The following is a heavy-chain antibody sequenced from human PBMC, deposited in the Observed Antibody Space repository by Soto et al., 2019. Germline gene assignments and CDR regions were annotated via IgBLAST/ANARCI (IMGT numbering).Heavy chain of an antibody. CDR1: GGSISSGGYS. D-gene: IGHD6-6*01. J-gene: IGHJ4*02. CDR2: IYHSGGT. V-gene: IGHV4-30-2*01. CDR3: ASEQLVRGHYFDY. Sequence: SETLSLTCAVSGGSISSGGYSWSWIRQPPGKGLEWIGYIYHSGGTYYNPSLKSRVTISVDRSKNQFSLKLSSVTAADTAVYYCASEQLVRGHYFDYWGQGTLVTVSS.